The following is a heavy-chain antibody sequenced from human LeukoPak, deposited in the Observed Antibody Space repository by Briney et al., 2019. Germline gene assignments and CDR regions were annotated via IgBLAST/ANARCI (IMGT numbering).Heavy chain of an antibody. D-gene: IGHD3-9*01. Sequence: ASVKVSCKVSGYTLTELSMHWVRQAPGKGLEWMGGFDPEDGETIYAQKFQGRVTMTEDTSTDTAYMELSSLRSEDTAVYYCATDLRTYYDILTGYYWGQGTLVTVSS. V-gene: IGHV1-24*01. CDR2: FDPEDGET. CDR3: ATDLRTYYDILTGYY. J-gene: IGHJ4*02. CDR1: GYTLTELS.